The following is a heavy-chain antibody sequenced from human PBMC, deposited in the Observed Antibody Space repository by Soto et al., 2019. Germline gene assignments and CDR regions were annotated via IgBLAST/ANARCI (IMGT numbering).Heavy chain of an antibody. J-gene: IGHJ6*02. CDR1: GFTFSTYG. CDR3: ARYCSGGSCFSSYHYAMDV. Sequence: LRLSCVASGFTFSTYGMNWVRQASGRGLEWISYISSSSTTIYYADSVKGRFTISRDNAKNSLYLQMNSLRDEDTAVYYCARYCSGGSCFSSYHYAMDVWGQGTSVTVSS. V-gene: IGHV3-48*02. CDR2: ISSSSTTI. D-gene: IGHD2-15*01.